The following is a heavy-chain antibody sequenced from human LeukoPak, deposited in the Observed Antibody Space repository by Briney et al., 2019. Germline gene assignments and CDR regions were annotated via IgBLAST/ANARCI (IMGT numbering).Heavy chain of an antibody. CDR3: ARHPPTGYWFDP. CDR2: IYHSGST. V-gene: IGHV4-4*02. J-gene: IGHJ5*02. Sequence: PSETLSLTCAVSGGSISSSNWWSWVRQPPGKGLEWIGEIYHSGSTNYNPSLKSRVTISVDTSKNQFSLKLSSVTAADTAVYYCARHPPTGYWFDPWGQGTLVTVSS. D-gene: IGHD4-17*01. CDR1: GGSISSSNW.